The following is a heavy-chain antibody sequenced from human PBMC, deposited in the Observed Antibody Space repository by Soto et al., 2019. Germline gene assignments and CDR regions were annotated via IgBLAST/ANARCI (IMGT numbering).Heavy chain of an antibody. Sequence: SETLSLTCTVSGASVNSDSYLWSWIRQPPGKGLEWIGYIYYSGSTNYNPSLKSRVTISVDTSKNQFSLKLSSVTAADTAVYYCALRSMAVVPEYWGQGTLVTVSS. CDR1: GASVNSDSYL. CDR2: IYYSGST. V-gene: IGHV4-61*01. D-gene: IGHD3-22*01. CDR3: ALRSMAVVPEY. J-gene: IGHJ4*02.